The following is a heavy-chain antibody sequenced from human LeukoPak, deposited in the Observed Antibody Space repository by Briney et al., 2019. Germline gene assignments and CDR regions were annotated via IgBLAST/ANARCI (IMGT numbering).Heavy chain of an antibody. CDR1: GGSISSSSYY. D-gene: IGHD4-17*01. CDR3: ARLRPKTTVTTEYYMDV. CDR2: IYYSGST. V-gene: IGHV4-39*01. Sequence: SETLSLTCTVSGGSISSSSYYWGWIRQPPGKGLEWIGSIYYSGSTYYNPSLKSRVTISVDTSKNQFSLKLSSVTAADTAVYYCARLRPKTTVTTEYYMDVWSKGTTVTVSS. J-gene: IGHJ6*03.